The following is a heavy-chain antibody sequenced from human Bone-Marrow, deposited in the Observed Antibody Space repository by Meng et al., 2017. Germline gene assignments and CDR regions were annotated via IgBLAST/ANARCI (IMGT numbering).Heavy chain of an antibody. CDR2: ISSSGSTI. V-gene: IGHV3-48*03. Sequence: GESLKISCAASGFTFSSYEMNWVRQAPGKGLEWVSYISSSGSTIYYADSVKGRFTISRDNAKNSLYLQMNSLRAEDTALYYCARYLDSSGYISPNDYWGQGTLVTVSS. CDR1: GFTFSSYE. J-gene: IGHJ4*02. D-gene: IGHD3-22*01. CDR3: ARYLDSSGYISPNDY.